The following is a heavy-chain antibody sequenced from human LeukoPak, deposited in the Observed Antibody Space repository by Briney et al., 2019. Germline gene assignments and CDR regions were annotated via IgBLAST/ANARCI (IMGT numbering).Heavy chain of an antibody. CDR3: ARAGRHGDYGVGEFDY. Sequence: QSGGSLRLSCAASGFTVSSNYMSWVRQAPGKGLEWVSVIYSGGSTYYADSVKGRFTISRDSSKNTLYLQMNSLRAKDTAVYYCARAGRHGDYGVGEFDYWGQGTLVTVSS. D-gene: IGHD4-17*01. CDR1: GFTVSSNY. V-gene: IGHV3-66*01. CDR2: IYSGGST. J-gene: IGHJ4*02.